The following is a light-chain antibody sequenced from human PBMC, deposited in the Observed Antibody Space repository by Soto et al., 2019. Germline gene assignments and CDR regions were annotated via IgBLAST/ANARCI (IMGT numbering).Light chain of an antibody. CDR2: GAS. CDR1: QSFRGL. V-gene: IGKV3-20*01. Sequence: VLTQAPVTLSLSPGERATLSWRASQSFRGLLAWYQQKPGQAPRLLIYGASSRATGVPDRLSGSGSGTDFPLTISRMEPEDFAVYYCQQSHNSFTFGQGTRLEIK. CDR3: QQSHNSFT. J-gene: IGKJ5*01.